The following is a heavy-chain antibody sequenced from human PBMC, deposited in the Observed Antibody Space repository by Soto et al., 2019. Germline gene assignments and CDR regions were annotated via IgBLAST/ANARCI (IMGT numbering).Heavy chain of an antibody. CDR1: AFSFSVYG. J-gene: IGHJ4*02. Sequence: SGGSLRLSCETSAFSFSVYGMHWVRQAPGKGLEWVAVIWYDASKQFYAASVEGRFTISRDNSKAILYLQMNSLRAEDTAVYYCAAWAEGATEVHWGQGTLVTVSS. CDR2: IWYDASKQ. CDR3: AAWAEGATEVH. D-gene: IGHD2-15*01. V-gene: IGHV3-33*01.